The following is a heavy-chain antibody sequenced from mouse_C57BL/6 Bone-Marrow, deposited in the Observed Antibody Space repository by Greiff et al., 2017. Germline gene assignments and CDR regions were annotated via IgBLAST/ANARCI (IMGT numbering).Heavy chain of an antibody. V-gene: IGHV4-1*01. CDR1: GIDFSRYW. J-gene: IGHJ2*01. D-gene: IGHD2-3*01. CDR3: ATLYDGYYYFDY. Sequence: EVQLQQSGGGLVQPGGSLKLSCAASGIDFSRYWMSWVRRAPGKGLEWIGEINPDSSTINYAPSLKDKFIISRDNAKNTLYLQMSKVRSEDTALYYCATLYDGYYYFDYWGQGTTLTVSS. CDR2: INPDSSTI.